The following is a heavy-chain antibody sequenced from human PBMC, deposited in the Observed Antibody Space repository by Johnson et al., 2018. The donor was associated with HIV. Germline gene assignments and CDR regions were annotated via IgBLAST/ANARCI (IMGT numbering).Heavy chain of an antibody. CDR2: ISYDGTNK. J-gene: IGHJ3*02. Sequence: QVQLVESGGGVVRPGRSLRLSCAASGFSFSIYGIHWVRQAPGKGLEWVAVISYDGTNKYYADSVKGRFTISRDNSKNTLYLQMNSLRAEDTAVYYCAKPLRWDFAVDAFDILGQGTMVTVSS. V-gene: IGHV3-30*18. CDR3: AKPLRWDFAVDAFDI. D-gene: IGHD1-26*01. CDR1: GFSFSIYG.